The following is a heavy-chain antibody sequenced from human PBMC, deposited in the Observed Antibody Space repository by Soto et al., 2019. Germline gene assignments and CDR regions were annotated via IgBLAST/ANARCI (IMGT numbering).Heavy chain of an antibody. CDR2: ISRSGTTI. CDR3: ASDVTSDSDRGAYRDPYYYAMDV. Sequence: EVQLVESGGGLVQPGGSLRLSCATSGFTFRNFELNWFRQSPGKGLEWVSYISRSGTTIYYADSVEGRFTISRDDAKNSLYLQMNSLRAEDSAVYYCASDVTSDSDRGAYRDPYYYAMDVWGQGTTVTVSS. J-gene: IGHJ6*02. D-gene: IGHD2-15*01. V-gene: IGHV3-48*03. CDR1: GFTFRNFE.